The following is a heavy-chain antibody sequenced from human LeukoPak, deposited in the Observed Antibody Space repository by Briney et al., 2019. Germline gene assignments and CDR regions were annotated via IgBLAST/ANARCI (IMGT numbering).Heavy chain of an antibody. CDR3: ARTGRWLQLGFDY. D-gene: IGHD5-24*01. V-gene: IGHV4-59*01. Sequence: SETLSLTCTVSGGSISTYYWSWIRQPPGKGLEWIGYIYYSGSTNYNPSLKSRVTISGDTSKNQFSLKLRSVTAADTAVYYCARTGRWLQLGFDYWGAGTLVTVSS. CDR2: IYYSGST. CDR1: GGSISTYY. J-gene: IGHJ4*02.